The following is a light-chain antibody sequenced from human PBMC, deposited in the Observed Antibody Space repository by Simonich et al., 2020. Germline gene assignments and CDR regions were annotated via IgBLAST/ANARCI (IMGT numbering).Light chain of an antibody. Sequence: DIVMTQSPLSLPVTPGEPAPISCRSSQSLLHSNGYNYLDWYLQKPGQSPQLLIYLGSNRASGVPDRFSGSGSGTDFTLTISSLQAEDVAVYYCQQYYSTPLTFGGGTKVEIK. CDR3: QQYYSTPLT. J-gene: IGKJ4*01. V-gene: IGKV2-28*01. CDR2: LGS. CDR1: QSLLHSNGYNY.